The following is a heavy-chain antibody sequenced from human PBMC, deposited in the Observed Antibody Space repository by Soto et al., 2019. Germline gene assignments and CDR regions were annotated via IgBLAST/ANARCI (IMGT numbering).Heavy chain of an antibody. CDR3: ASSRCSGGSCYTRPADY. J-gene: IGHJ4*02. CDR1: GYTFTSYA. V-gene: IGHV1-3*01. D-gene: IGHD2-15*01. CDR2: INAGNGNT. Sequence: ASMTVSCKASGYTFTSYAMHWVRQAPGQRLEWMGWINAGNGNTTYSQKFQGRVTITRDTSASTAYMERSSLRSEDTAVYYCASSRCSGGSCYTRPADYWGQGTLVTVSS.